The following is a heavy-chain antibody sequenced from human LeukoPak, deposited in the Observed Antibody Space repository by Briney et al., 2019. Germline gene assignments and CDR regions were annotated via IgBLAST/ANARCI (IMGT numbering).Heavy chain of an antibody. CDR1: GGSFSGYY. D-gene: IGHD3-22*01. Sequence: SETLSPTRAVYGGSFSGYYWSWIRQPPGKGLEWIGEINHSGSTNYNPSLKSRVTISVDTSKNQFSLKLSSVTAADTAVYYCAQTYYYDSSGYYPPRYDAFDIWGQGTMVTVSS. V-gene: IGHV4-34*01. J-gene: IGHJ3*02. CDR3: AQTYYYDSSGYYPPRYDAFDI. CDR2: INHSGST.